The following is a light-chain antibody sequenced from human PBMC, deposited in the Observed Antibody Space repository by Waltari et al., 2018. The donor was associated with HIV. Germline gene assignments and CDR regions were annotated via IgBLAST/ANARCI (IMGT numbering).Light chain of an antibody. Sequence: QSALTQPPSASGSPGQSVTISCTGTSSYVGGYNYVSWYQQLPGRAPKLLIYDVTKRPSRVPDRCAGSKAGNTASLTVSGLQAEDEADYFCSSYSGSNTLVFGGGTKLTVL. CDR2: DVT. V-gene: IGLV2-8*01. J-gene: IGLJ2*01. CDR1: SSYVGGYNY. CDR3: SSYSGSNTLV.